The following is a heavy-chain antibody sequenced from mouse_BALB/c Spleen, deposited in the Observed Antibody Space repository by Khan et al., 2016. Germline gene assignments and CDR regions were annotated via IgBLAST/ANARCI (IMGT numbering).Heavy chain of an antibody. CDR3: ATSSMGTYYYAMDC. Sequence: LVKTGTSVKLSCKASGYSFTGYYMHWVKQSHGKSLEWIGYISCYNGATRYNQKFKGTATFTVATSSSTAYMQFTRLTSEDSAVYYCATSSMGTYYYAMDCWGRGTSVTVSS. J-gene: IGHJ4*01. D-gene: IGHD2-3*01. CDR1: GYSFTGYY. V-gene: IGHV1S34*01. CDR2: ISCYNGAT.